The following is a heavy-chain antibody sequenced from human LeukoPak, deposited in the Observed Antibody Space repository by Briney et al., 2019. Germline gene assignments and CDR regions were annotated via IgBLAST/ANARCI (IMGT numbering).Heavy chain of an antibody. CDR1: GGSFSGYY. J-gene: IGHJ4*01. Sequence: PSETLSLTCAVYGGSFSGYYWSWIRQPPGKGLEWIGEINHSGSTNSNPSLNSRITISVDTSKNQSSLKLSSVTAADTPVYYCARGGPPVGATNDYWGQGTLVTVSS. CDR2: INHSGST. D-gene: IGHD1-26*01. CDR3: ARGGPPVGATNDY. V-gene: IGHV4-34*01.